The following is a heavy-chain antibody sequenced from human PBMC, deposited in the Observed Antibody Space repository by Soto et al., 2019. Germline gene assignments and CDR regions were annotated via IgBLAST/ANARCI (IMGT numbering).Heavy chain of an antibody. V-gene: IGHV4-59*01. Sequence: KPSETLSLTCTVSGGSISSYYWSWIRQPPGKGLEWIGYIYYSGSTNYNPSPKSRVTISVDTSKNQFSLKLSSVTAADTAVYYCARVQGSGYGFDYWGQGTLVTVSS. CDR2: IYYSGST. CDR3: ARVQGSGYGFDY. J-gene: IGHJ4*02. CDR1: GGSISSYY. D-gene: IGHD5-18*01.